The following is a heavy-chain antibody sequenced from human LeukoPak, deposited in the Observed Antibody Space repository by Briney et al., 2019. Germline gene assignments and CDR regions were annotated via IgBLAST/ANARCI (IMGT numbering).Heavy chain of an antibody. Sequence: GGSLRLSCAASGFTFSSYGMHWVRQAPGKGLEWEAVIRYDGSNKYYADSVKGRFTISRDNSKNTLYLQMNSLRAEDTAVYYCARVLSYGDYDHGMDVWGQGTTVTVSS. CDR1: GFTFSSYG. D-gene: IGHD4-17*01. V-gene: IGHV3-33*01. J-gene: IGHJ6*02. CDR3: ARVLSYGDYDHGMDV. CDR2: IRYDGSNK.